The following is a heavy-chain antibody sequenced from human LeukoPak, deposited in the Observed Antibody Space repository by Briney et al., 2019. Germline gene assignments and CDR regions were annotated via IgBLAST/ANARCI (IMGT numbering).Heavy chain of an antibody. J-gene: IGHJ4*02. V-gene: IGHV3-23*01. CDR1: GFTFSDYT. CDR2: ISGSGIST. CDR3: ARDLGVNHVGSGKGYFDY. D-gene: IGHD3-10*01. Sequence: PGGSLRLSCAASGFTFSDYTMSWVRQAPGKGLEWVSGISGSGISTYYADSVKGRFTISRDNSKNTLYLQMNSLRAEDTAVYYCARDLGVNHVGSGKGYFDYWGQGTLVAVSS.